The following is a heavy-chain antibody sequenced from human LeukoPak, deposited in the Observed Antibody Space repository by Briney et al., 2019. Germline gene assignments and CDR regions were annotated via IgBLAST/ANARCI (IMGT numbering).Heavy chain of an antibody. CDR1: GASISSGSYY. D-gene: IGHD1-26*01. J-gene: IGHJ5*02. Sequence: SESLSLTCTVSGASISSGSYYWDWIRQPPGMGLEWIGSIYYSGTTYYNSSLKSRVTISVDTSRNHFSLKLSSVTAADTAVYYCARHNSGSYFRFDPWGQGTLVTVSS. CDR3: ARHNSGSYFRFDP. V-gene: IGHV4-39*01. CDR2: IYYSGTT.